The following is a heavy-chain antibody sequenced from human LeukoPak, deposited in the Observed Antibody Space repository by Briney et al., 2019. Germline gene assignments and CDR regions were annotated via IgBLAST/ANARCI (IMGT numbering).Heavy chain of an antibody. Sequence: GASVKVSCKASGYTFTGYYMHWVRQAPGQGLEWMGWINPNSGGTNYAQKFQSRVTMTRDTSISTAYMELSSLRSEDTAVYYCARERSSGYNDAFDIWGQGTMVTVSS. CDR1: GYTFTGYY. J-gene: IGHJ3*02. V-gene: IGHV1-2*02. CDR2: INPNSGGT. D-gene: IGHD3-22*01. CDR3: ARERSSGYNDAFDI.